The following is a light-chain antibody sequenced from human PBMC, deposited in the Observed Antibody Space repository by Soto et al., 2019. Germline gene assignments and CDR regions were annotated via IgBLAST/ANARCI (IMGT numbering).Light chain of an antibody. CDR2: NYT. CDR3: QSFDSSLTGPI. J-gene: IGLJ2*01. V-gene: IGLV1-40*01. Sequence: QSVLTQPPSVSGAPGQRVTISCTVSNSNIGADYGVHWYQQFPGTAPKLLISNYTNRPSGVPDRVSGSRSGSSASLAITGLQSEDEADYYCQSFDSSLTGPILGVGTKLTVL. CDR1: NSNIGADYG.